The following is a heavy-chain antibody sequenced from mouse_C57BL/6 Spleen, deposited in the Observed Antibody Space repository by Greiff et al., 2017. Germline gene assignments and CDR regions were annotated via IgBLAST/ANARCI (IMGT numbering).Heavy chain of an antibody. D-gene: IGHD2-3*01. CDR1: GYTFTDYY. J-gene: IGHJ3*01. Sequence: VQLQQSGPELVKPGASVKISCKASGYTFTDYYMNWVKQSHGKSLEWIGDINPNNGGTSYNQKFKGKATLTVDKSSSTAYMELRSLTSGDSAVYYCASSDGFYAWFAYWGQGSLVTVSA. V-gene: IGHV1-26*01. CDR2: INPNNGGT. CDR3: ASSDGFYAWFAY.